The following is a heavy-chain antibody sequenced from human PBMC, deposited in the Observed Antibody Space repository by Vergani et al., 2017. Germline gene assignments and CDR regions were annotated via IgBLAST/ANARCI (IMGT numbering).Heavy chain of an antibody. Sequence: EAYLVQSGGGLVTPGGSLRLSCAASGFTFSTYSVNWVRQAPGKGLEWVSSINGNQNYIYYADSVKGRFTISRDNAKNSLYLQMNSLRAEDTAVYFCTRTSGTFFYYYYGMDVWGQGTTVTVSS. J-gene: IGHJ6*02. V-gene: IGHV3-21*01. D-gene: IGHD1-26*01. CDR1: GFTFSTYS. CDR2: INGNQNYI. CDR3: TRTSGTFFYYYYGMDV.